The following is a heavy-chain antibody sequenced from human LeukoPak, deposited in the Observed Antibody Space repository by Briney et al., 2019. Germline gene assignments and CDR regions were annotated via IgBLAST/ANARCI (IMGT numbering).Heavy chain of an antibody. CDR3: ARDEVYYYDSSGYYPDYLFDY. J-gene: IGHJ4*02. CDR1: GYTFTSYA. CDR2: INAGNGNT. Sequence: GASVKVSCKASGYTFTSYAMHWVRQAPGQRLEWMGWINAGNGNTKYSQKFQGRVTITRDTSASTAYMELSSLRSEDTAVYYCARDEVYYYDSSGYYPDYLFDYRGQGTLVTVSS. V-gene: IGHV1-3*01. D-gene: IGHD3-22*01.